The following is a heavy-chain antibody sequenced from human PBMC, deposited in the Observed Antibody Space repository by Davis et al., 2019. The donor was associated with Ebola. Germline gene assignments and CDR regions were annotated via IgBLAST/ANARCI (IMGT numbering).Heavy chain of an antibody. CDR3: ARDRSYDSSGYYDY. V-gene: IGHV4-34*01. Sequence: MPSETLSLTCAVYGGSFSGYYWSWIRQPPGKGLEWIGEINHSGSTNYNPSLKSRVTILVDTSKNQFSLKLSSVTAADTAVYYCARDRSYDSSGYYDYWGQGTLVTVSS. J-gene: IGHJ4*02. CDR1: GGSFSGYY. D-gene: IGHD3-22*01. CDR2: INHSGST.